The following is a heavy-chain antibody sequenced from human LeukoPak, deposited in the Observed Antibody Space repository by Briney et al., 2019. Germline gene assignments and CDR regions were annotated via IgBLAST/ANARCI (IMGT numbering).Heavy chain of an antibody. Sequence: PSETLSLTCTVSGGSVSRSTYYWGWIRQPPGKGLEWIGSIYYTGSTYYNPSLKSRVTISVDTSKNQFSLKLSSVTAADTAVYYCARDDAGNLLWGQGTTVTVSS. CDR1: GGSVSRSTYY. CDR2: IYYTGST. CDR3: ARDDAGNLL. V-gene: IGHV4-39*07. J-gene: IGHJ6*02.